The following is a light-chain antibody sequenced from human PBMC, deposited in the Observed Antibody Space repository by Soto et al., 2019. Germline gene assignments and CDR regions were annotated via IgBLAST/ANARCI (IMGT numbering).Light chain of an antibody. Sequence: EIVMTQSPVTLSVSPGERATLSCRASQSISSNLAWYLQKPGQAPRLLIYGASTRATGIPARFSGSGSGTEFTLTISSLQSEDFAVYYCQQYNKWPLTFGGGTKVDIK. CDR1: QSISSN. J-gene: IGKJ4*01. V-gene: IGKV3-15*01. CDR3: QQYNKWPLT. CDR2: GAS.